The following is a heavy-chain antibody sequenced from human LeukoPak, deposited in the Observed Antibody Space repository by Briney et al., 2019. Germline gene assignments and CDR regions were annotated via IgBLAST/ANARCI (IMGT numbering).Heavy chain of an antibody. CDR1: GGTFSSYA. CDR3: ARDPERYLRTGHYDY. D-gene: IGHD3-10*02. CDR2: IIPIFGTA. Sequence: SVKVSCKASGGTFSSYAISWVRQAPGQGLEWMGGIIPIFGTANYAQKFQGRVTITADESTSTAYMELSSLRSEDTAVYYCARDPERYLRTGHYDYWGQGTLVIVSS. V-gene: IGHV1-69*13. J-gene: IGHJ4*02.